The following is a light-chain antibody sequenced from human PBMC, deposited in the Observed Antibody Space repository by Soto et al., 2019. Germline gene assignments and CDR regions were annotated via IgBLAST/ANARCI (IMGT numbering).Light chain of an antibody. CDR1: KNDIGVYDF. CDR2: EVV. V-gene: IGLV2-8*01. CDR3: KSDAGSNTYV. J-gene: IGLJ1*01. Sequence: QSALTQPPSASGSPGQSVTISCTGTKNDIGVYDFVSWYQHHPGKAPRLIIYEVVQRPSGVPDRFSGSKSGNTASLTVSGLQAADEADYFCKSDAGSNTYVLGSGTKVTVL.